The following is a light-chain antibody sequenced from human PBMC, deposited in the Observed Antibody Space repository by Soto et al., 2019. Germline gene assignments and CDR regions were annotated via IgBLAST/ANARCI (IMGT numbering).Light chain of an antibody. V-gene: IGKV3-20*01. Sequence: EIVLTQSPATLSLSPGERATLSCRASQSVSSYLAWYQQKPGQAPRLLIYGASSRPTGIPDRFSGSGSGTDFTLAISRLEPEDSALYYCQQYGSPPFTFGGGTKVDIK. CDR1: QSVSSY. J-gene: IGKJ4*01. CDR3: QQYGSPPFT. CDR2: GAS.